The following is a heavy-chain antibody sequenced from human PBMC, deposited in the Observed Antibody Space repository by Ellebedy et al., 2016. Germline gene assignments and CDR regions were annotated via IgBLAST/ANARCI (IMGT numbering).Heavy chain of an antibody. CDR3: ARGYDFWYDY. CDR1: GFTFNNYW. V-gene: IGHV3-7*04. J-gene: IGHJ4*02. CDR2: IKQDGSEK. Sequence: GGSLRLSCAASGFTFNNYWMSWVRQAPGKGLEWVANIKQDGSEKYYVDSVKGRFTISRDNAKNSLYLQMNSLRAEDTAVYYCARGYDFWYDYWGQGTLVTVSS. D-gene: IGHD3-3*01.